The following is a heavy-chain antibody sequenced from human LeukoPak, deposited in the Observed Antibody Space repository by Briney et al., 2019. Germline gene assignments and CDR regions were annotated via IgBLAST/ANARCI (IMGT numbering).Heavy chain of an antibody. CDR3: ARLGYSLVWFNP. CDR2: IYPGDSDT. Sequence: GESLKISFKGSGYSFSSYWIGWVRQMPGKGLEWMGIIYPGDSDTRYSPSFQGQVTISADKSIRTAYLQWSSPRASDTAMYYCARLGYSLVWFNPWGQGTLVTVSS. J-gene: IGHJ5*02. CDR1: GYSFSSYW. V-gene: IGHV5-51*01. D-gene: IGHD5-18*01.